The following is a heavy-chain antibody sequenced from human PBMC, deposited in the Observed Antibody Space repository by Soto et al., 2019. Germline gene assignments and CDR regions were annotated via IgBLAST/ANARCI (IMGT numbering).Heavy chain of an antibody. CDR2: INPTGSMT. CDR3: ARDTGYDHDAFDM. J-gene: IGHJ3*02. CDR1: GYSFITSYY. D-gene: IGHD5-12*01. V-gene: IGHV1-46*01. Sequence: ASVKVSCEASGYSFITSYYMHWVRQAPGQGLEWMGIINPTGSMTKYSQRFQGRLTMTRDTSTSTDYMELTTLTSEDTAVYFCARDTGYDHDAFDMWGQGTMMTV.